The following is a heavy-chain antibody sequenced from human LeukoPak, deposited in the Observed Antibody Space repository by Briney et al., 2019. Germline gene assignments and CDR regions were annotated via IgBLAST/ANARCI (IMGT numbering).Heavy chain of an antibody. CDR2: ISAYNGNT. J-gene: IGHJ4*02. CDR3: ARDPHGEVATSIDY. Sequence: GASVKVSCKASGYTFTSYGISWVRQAPGQGLEWMGWISAYNGNTNYAQKLQGRVTMTTDTSTSTAYMELRSLRSDDTAVYYCARDPHGEVATSIDYWGQGTLVTVSS. D-gene: IGHD5-24*01. CDR1: GYTFTSYG. V-gene: IGHV1-18*01.